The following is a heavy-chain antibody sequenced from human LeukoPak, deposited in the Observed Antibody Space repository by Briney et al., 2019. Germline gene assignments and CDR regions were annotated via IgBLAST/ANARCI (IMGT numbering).Heavy chain of an antibody. D-gene: IGHD2-15*01. CDR2: ISNNGGYT. J-gene: IGHJ4*02. V-gene: IGHV3-23*01. CDR3: AKQLGYCSDGSCYFPY. CDR1: GFTFSTSP. Sequence: PGGSLRLSCQASGFTFSTSPISWVRQAPGKGLKWVSAISNNGGYTYYADSVQGRFTISRDNSKSTLCLQMNSLRAEDTAVYYCAKQLGYCSDGSCYFPYWGQGTLVTVSS.